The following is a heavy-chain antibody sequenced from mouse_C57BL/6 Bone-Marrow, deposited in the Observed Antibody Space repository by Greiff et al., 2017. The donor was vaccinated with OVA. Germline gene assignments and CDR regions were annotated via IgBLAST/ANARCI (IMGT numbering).Heavy chain of an antibody. V-gene: IGHV5-6*01. Sequence: EVKVVESGGDLVKPGGSLKLSCAASGFTFSSYGMYWVRQTPDKRLEWVATISSGGSCTYYPDSVKGRFTISRDNAKNTLYLQMSSLKSEDTAMYYCARSPYYYGSRGYFDYWGQGTTLTVSS. CDR3: ARSPYYYGSRGYFDY. CDR1: GFTFSSYG. J-gene: IGHJ2*01. CDR2: ISSGGSCT. D-gene: IGHD1-1*01.